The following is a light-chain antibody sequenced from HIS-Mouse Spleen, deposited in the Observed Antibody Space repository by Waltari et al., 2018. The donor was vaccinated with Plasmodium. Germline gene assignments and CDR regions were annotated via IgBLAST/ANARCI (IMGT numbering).Light chain of an antibody. CDR2: EDS. Sequence: SYELTQPPSVSVSPGQTARITCSGDAFPTKYAYWYQQKSGQAPVLVIYEDSKRPSGMPDSVSRFSAGRMATWTIRGAQVEDEADYYCYSTDSSGNHRVFGGGTKLT. CDR1: AFPTKY. V-gene: IGLV3-10*01. CDR3: YSTDSSGNHRV. J-gene: IGLJ3*02.